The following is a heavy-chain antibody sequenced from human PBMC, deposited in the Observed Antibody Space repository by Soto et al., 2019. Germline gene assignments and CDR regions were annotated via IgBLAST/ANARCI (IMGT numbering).Heavy chain of an antibody. V-gene: IGHV3-33*01. CDR3: ARDLGWKNYFDY. CDR2: IWYDGSNK. Sequence: QVQLVESGGGVVQPGRSLRLYCAASGFTFSSYGMHWVRQAPGKGLEWVAVIWYDGSNKYYADSVKGRFTISRDNSKNTLYLQMNSLRAEDTAVYYCARDLGWKNYFDYWGQGTLVTVSS. D-gene: IGHD1-1*01. CDR1: GFTFSSYG. J-gene: IGHJ4*02.